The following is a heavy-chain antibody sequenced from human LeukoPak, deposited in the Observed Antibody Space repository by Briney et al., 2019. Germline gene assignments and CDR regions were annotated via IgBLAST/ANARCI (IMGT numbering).Heavy chain of an antibody. CDR3: ASRYTKGYCSSTSCQKYYYYYYMDV. CDR1: GGTFSSYA. CDR2: IIPIFGTA. J-gene: IGHJ6*03. V-gene: IGHV1-69*06. Sequence: ASVKVSCKASGGTFSSYAISWVRQAPGQGLEWMGGIIPIFGTANYAQKFQGRVTITADKSTSTAYMELSSLRSEDTAVYYCASRYTKGYCSSTSCQKYYYYYYMDVWGKGTTVTISS. D-gene: IGHD2-2*01.